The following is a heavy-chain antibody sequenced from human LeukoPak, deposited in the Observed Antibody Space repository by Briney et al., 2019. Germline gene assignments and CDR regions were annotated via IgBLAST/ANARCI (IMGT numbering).Heavy chain of an antibody. J-gene: IGHJ4*02. CDR1: GFTFSSYR. D-gene: IGHD6-13*01. Sequence: GGSLRLSCAASGFTFSSYRMNWVRQAPGKGLEWVSSISSSSSYIYYADSVKGRFTISRDNAKNSLYLQMNSPRAEDTAVYYCATVVRQQLALGLDYWGQGTLVTVSS. CDR3: ATVVRQQLALGLDY. CDR2: ISSSSSYI. V-gene: IGHV3-21*01.